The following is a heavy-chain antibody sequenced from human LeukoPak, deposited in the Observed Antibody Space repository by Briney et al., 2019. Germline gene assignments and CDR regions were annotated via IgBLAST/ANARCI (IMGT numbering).Heavy chain of an antibody. V-gene: IGHV3-23*01. D-gene: IGHD6-13*01. Sequence: PGGSLRLSCAASGFTFSDFSMNWVRQAPGKGLEWVSVIGASGATTYYADSVKGRFTISRDNSKNTLYLQMNSLRAEDSAIYYCAKRLSYSNSWYSFDYWGQGTLVTVSS. CDR2: IGASGATT. CDR3: AKRLSYSNSWYSFDY. J-gene: IGHJ4*02. CDR1: GFTFSDFS.